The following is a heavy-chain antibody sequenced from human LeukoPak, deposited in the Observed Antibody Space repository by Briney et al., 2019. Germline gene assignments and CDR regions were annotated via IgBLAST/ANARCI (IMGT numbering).Heavy chain of an antibody. CDR3: AREYSSSWTTFDY. D-gene: IGHD6-13*01. CDR1: GYTFTGYY. CDR2: INPNSGGT. V-gene: IGHV1-2*02. Sequence: ASVKVSCKASGYTFTGYYMHWVRQAPGQGLEWMGWINPNSGGTNYAQKFQGRVTVTRDTSISTAYMELSRLRSDDTAVYYCAREYSSSWTTFDYWGQGTLVTVSS. J-gene: IGHJ4*02.